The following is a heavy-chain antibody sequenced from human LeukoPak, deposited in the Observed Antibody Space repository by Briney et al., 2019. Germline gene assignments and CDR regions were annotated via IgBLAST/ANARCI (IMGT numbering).Heavy chain of an antibody. Sequence: GGSLRLSCAASGFTFSDYWMSWVRQAPGKGLEWVAHIKQDGSEKYYVDSVKGRFTISRDNAKNSLYLQMNSLRAEDTAVYYCARALVGATDWGQGTLVTASS. D-gene: IGHD1-26*01. V-gene: IGHV3-7*05. J-gene: IGHJ4*02. CDR2: IKQDGSEK. CDR3: ARALVGATD. CDR1: GFTFSDYW.